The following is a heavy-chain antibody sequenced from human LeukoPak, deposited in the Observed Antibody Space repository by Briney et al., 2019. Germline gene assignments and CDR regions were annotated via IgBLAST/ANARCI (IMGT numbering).Heavy chain of an antibody. D-gene: IGHD3-3*01. CDR3: ARDPGQTNYDFWSGPGYYFDY. J-gene: IGHJ4*02. CDR1: GGSISSYY. V-gene: IGHV4-59*01. CDR2: IYYSGST. Sequence: SETLSLTCTVSGGSISSYYWSWIRQPPGKGLEWIGYIYYSGSTNYNPSLKSRVTISVDTSKNQFSLKLSSVTAADTAVYYCARDPGQTNYDFWSGPGYYFDYWGQGTLVTVSP.